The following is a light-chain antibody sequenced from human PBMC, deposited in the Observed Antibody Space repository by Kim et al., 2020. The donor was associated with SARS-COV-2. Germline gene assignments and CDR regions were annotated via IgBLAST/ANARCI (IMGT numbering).Light chain of an antibody. V-gene: IGLV1-40*01. J-gene: IGLJ3*02. Sequence: GTISCAGSSSNSGAGYDVHWYQQLPGTAPKLLIYGNSNRPSGVPDRFSGSKSGTSASLAITGLQAEDEADYYCQSYDSSLSGWVFGGGTKVTVL. CDR2: GNS. CDR1: SSNSGAGYD. CDR3: QSYDSSLSGWV.